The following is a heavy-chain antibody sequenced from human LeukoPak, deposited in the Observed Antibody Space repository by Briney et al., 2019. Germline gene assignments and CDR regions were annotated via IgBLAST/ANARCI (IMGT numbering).Heavy chain of an antibody. V-gene: IGHV3-30*04. D-gene: IGHD1-26*01. CDR2: ISYDGSNK. CDR3: AQDLLPGGGSYSIDY. Sequence: PGGSLRLSCAASGLTFSSYAMHWGRQAPGKGLGWVAGISYDGSNKYYADSVKGRFTISRNNSKNTLYLQMNSLRAEDTAVYYCAQDLLPGGGSYSIDYWGQGTLVTVSS. CDR1: GLTFSSYA. J-gene: IGHJ4*02.